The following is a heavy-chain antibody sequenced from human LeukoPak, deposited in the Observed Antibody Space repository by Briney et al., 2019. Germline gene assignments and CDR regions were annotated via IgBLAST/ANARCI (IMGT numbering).Heavy chain of an antibody. Sequence: GGSLRLSCAASGFTVSSNYMSWVRQAPGKGLEWVSVIYSGGSTYYADSVKGRFTISRDNSKNTLYLQMNSLRAEDTAVYYCARDRAGSYYFDYWGQGTLVTVSS. CDR3: ARDRAGSYYFDY. CDR2: IYSGGST. CDR1: GFTVSSNY. D-gene: IGHD3-10*01. J-gene: IGHJ4*02. V-gene: IGHV3-53*01.